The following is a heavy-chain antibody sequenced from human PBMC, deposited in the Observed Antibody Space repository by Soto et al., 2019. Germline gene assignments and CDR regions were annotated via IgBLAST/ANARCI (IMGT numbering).Heavy chain of an antibody. D-gene: IGHD5-12*01. CDR3: AKGSRRDGYNYYFDY. CDR1: GFTFSSYG. V-gene: IGHV3-30*18. CDR2: ISYDGSNK. J-gene: IGHJ4*02. Sequence: GGSLRLSCAASGFTFSSYGMHWVRQAPGKGLEWVAVISYDGSNKYYADSVKGRFTISRDNSKNTLYLQMNSLRAEDTAVYYCAKGSRRDGYNYYFDYWGQGTLVTVSS.